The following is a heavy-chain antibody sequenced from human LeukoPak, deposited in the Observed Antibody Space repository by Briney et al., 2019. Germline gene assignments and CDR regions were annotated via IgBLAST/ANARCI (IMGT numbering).Heavy chain of an antibody. CDR1: GFTLDDYD. V-gene: IGHV3-20*04. Sequence: GGSLRLSCAASGFTLDDYDMTWVRQVPGKGLEWVSGIHWNGTSIGYADSVKGRFTISRDNAKNSVYLQMNSLRPEDTAFYYCARLLTFYDFSFDPWGQGTLVTVSS. CDR2: IHWNGTSI. J-gene: IGHJ5*02. CDR3: ARLLTFYDFSFDP. D-gene: IGHD3-3*01.